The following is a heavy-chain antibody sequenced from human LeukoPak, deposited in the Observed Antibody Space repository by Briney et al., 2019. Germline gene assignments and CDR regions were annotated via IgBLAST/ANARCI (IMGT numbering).Heavy chain of an antibody. CDR1: GDSISSGDYY. Sequence: PSETLSLTCTVSGDSISSGDYYWSWIRQPAGKGLEWIGRISSSGSTNYNPSLKSRVTISVDTSKNQFSLRLSSLTAADTAVYYCVRMRALVPYYYMDVWGKGTTVTISS. CDR3: VRMRALVPYYYMDV. CDR2: ISSSGST. J-gene: IGHJ6*03. D-gene: IGHD6-13*01. V-gene: IGHV4-61*02.